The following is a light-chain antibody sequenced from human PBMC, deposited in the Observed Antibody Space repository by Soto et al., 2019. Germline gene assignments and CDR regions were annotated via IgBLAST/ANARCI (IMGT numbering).Light chain of an antibody. CDR2: GAS. CDR3: QQYATFPFT. Sequence: VLTQSPVTLSLSPGEGATLSCRASQSVSGSYLAWYQQKPGQAPRLLIYGASSRATGIPDRFSGSGSGTDFTLSISRLAPEDFAVYYCQQYATFPFTFGPGTKVDIK. J-gene: IGKJ3*01. V-gene: IGKV3-20*01. CDR1: QSVSGSY.